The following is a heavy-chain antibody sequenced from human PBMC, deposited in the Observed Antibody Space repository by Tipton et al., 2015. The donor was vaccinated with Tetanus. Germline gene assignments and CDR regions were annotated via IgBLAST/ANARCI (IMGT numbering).Heavy chain of an antibody. CDR3: ATQGGYRFHD. Sequence: TLSLTCAVSGDSISSSTWWTWVRQSPGKGLEWIGDIYHTGSSNYNPSLKSRATISVDRSKNQFSLSLSSVTAADTAVYYCATQGGYRFHDWGQGTLVTVSS. V-gene: IGHV4-4*02. CDR2: IYHTGSS. D-gene: IGHD3-16*02. CDR1: GDSISSSTW. J-gene: IGHJ4*02.